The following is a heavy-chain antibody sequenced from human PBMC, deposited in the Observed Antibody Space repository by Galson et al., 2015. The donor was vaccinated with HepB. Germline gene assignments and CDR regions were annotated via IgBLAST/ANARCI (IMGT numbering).Heavy chain of an antibody. CDR1: GGTFSSYA. D-gene: IGHD4-17*01. CDR2: IIPIFGTA. V-gene: IGHV1-69*13. J-gene: IGHJ4*02. Sequence: SVKVSCKASGGTFSSYAISWVRQAPGQGLEWMGGIIPIFGTANYAQKFQGRVTITADESTSTAYMELSSLRSEDTAVYYCARDPTPLYGDLNYYYGMDYWGQGTLVTVSS. CDR3: ARDPTPLYGDLNYYYGMDY.